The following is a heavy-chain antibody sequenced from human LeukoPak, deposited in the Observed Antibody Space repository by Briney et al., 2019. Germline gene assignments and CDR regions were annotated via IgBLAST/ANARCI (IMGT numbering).Heavy chain of an antibody. CDR2: INPNSGGT. Sequence: GASVKVSCKASGGTFSSYAISWVRQAPGQGLEWMGWINPNSGGTNYAQKFQGRVTMTRDTSISTAYMELSRLRSDDTAVYYCANLGYCSSTSCSLGYYYYYMDVWGKGTTVTVSS. CDR1: GGTFSSYA. V-gene: IGHV1-2*02. J-gene: IGHJ6*03. D-gene: IGHD2-2*01. CDR3: ANLGYCSSTSCSLGYYYYYMDV.